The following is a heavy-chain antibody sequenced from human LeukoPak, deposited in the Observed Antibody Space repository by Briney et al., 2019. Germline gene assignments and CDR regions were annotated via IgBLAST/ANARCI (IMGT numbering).Heavy chain of an antibody. V-gene: IGHV4-59*01. J-gene: IGHJ4*02. CDR2: IYYTGST. CDR3: ASGRYFDWSPFDY. Sequence: SETLSLTCTVSDASISSYYWSWIRQPPGKGLEWIGYIYYTGSTNYNPSLKSRVTISVDTSKNQFSLKLSSVTAADTAVYYCASGRYFDWSPFDYWGQGTLVTVSS. CDR1: DASISSYY. D-gene: IGHD3-9*01.